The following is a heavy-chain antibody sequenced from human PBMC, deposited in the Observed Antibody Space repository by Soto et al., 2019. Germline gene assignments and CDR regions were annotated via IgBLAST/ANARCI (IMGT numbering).Heavy chain of an antibody. J-gene: IGHJ5*02. CDR3: ASLHGARFDP. V-gene: IGHV4-4*08. CDR1: GGSISTNY. CDR2: ISSSGYT. D-gene: IGHD4-17*01. Sequence: PSETLSLTCTVSGGSISTNYWSWIRQPSGKGLEWIGYISSSGYTNYNASLKSRITISIDTSKNQFSLKLTSVTAADTAVYYCASLHGARFDPWGQGTLVTVSS.